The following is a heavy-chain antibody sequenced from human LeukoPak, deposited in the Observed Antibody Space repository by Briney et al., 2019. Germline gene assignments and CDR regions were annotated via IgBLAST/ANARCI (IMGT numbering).Heavy chain of an antibody. D-gene: IGHD6-13*01. J-gene: IGHJ4*02. CDR1: EFTFSSYG. Sequence: PGGSLRLSCAASEFTFSSYGMHWVRQAPGKGLEWVAVIWYDGSNKYYADSVKGRFTISRDNSKNTLYLQMNSLRAEDTAVYYCAKSSSVLLDYWGQGTLVTVSS. V-gene: IGHV3-33*06. CDR3: AKSSSVLLDY. CDR2: IWYDGSNK.